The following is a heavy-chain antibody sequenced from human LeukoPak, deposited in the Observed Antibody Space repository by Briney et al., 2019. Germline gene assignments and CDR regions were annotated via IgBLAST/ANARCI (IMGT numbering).Heavy chain of an antibody. V-gene: IGHV4-59*01. CDR3: ARAGWDYYYYYGMDV. CDR1: GGSISSYY. D-gene: IGHD1-26*01. CDR2: IYYSGST. Sequence: PSETLSLTCTVSGGSISSYYWSWIRQPPGKGLEWIGYIYYSGSTNYNPSLKSRVTISVDTSKNQFSLKLSSVTAADTAVYYCARAGWDYYYYYGMDVWGQGTTVTVSS. J-gene: IGHJ6*02.